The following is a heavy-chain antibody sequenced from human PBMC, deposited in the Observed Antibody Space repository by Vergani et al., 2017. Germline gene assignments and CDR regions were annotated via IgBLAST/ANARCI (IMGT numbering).Heavy chain of an antibody. V-gene: IGHV1-8*01. J-gene: IGHJ2*01. CDR3: ARGGRGIYSVLDL. Sequence: QVQLVQSGAEVKKPGASAKVSCKASGYTFASFDITWVRQATGQGLEWMGWLNSNSGDTGFAQKFQGRVTMTRNTSISTAYMELSSLRSEDTAVYYCARGGRGIYSVLDLWGRGTLVTVSS. D-gene: IGHD5/OR15-5a*01. CDR2: LNSNSGDT. CDR1: GYTFASFD.